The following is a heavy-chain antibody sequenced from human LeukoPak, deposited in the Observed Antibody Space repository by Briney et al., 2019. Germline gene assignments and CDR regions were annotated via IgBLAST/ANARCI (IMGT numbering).Heavy chain of an antibody. CDR2: MNPNSGNT. V-gene: IGHV1-8*01. J-gene: IGHJ4*02. CDR1: GYTFTSYD. CDR3: ARWKLGYCSSTSCYMGS. Sequence: ASVKVSCKASGYTFTSYDINWVRQATGQGLEWMGWMNPNSGNTGYAQKFQGRVTMTRNTSISTAYMELSSLRSEDTAVYYCARWKLGYCSSTSCYMGSWGQGTLVTVSS. D-gene: IGHD2-2*02.